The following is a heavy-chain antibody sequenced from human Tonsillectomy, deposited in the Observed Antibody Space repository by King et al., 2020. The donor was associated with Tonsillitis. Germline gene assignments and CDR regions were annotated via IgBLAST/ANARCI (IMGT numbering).Heavy chain of an antibody. D-gene: IGHD1-26*01. J-gene: IGHJ4*02. V-gene: IGHV3-53*01. CDR2: IYSGGST. CDR3: ARDLMGATAGFDY. Sequence: VQLVESGGGLIQPGGSLRLSCAASGFTVSSNYMTWVRQAPGKGLEWGSVIYSGGSTYYADSVKGRFTISRDNSKNTLYLQMNSLRAEDTAVYYCARDLMGATAGFDYWGQGTLVTVSS. CDR1: GFTVSSNY.